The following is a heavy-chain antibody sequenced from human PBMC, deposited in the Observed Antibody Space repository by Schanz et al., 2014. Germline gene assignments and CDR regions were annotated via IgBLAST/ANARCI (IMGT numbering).Heavy chain of an antibody. CDR2: ISYDGSHK. CDR1: GFTFNNYG. CDR3: AREYASTWFESNVMAGRIDN. J-gene: IGHJ4*02. V-gene: IGHV3-30*19. D-gene: IGHD2-8*01. Sequence: QVQLVESGGGVVQPGGSLRLSCAASGFTFNNYGMHWVRQAPGKGLEWVAVISYDGSHKDYADSVKGRFTISRDAAKDSLFLQMTSLRADDTAVYFCAREYASTWFESNVMAGRIDNWGQGTLVTVSS.